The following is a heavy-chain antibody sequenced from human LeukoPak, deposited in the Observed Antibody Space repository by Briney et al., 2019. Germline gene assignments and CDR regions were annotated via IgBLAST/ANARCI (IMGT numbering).Heavy chain of an antibody. D-gene: IGHD1-26*01. CDR1: GFTFSSYA. Sequence: GGSLRLSCAASGFTFSSYAMHWVRQAPGKGLEWVAVISYDGSNKYYADSVKGRFTISRDNSKNTLYLQMNSLRAEDTAVYYCASGRGYSGSYVDYWGQGTLVTVSS. CDR2: ISYDGSNK. V-gene: IGHV3-30-3*01. J-gene: IGHJ4*02. CDR3: ASGRGYSGSYVDY.